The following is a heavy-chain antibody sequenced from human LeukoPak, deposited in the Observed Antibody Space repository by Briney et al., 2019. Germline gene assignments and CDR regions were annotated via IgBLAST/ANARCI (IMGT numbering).Heavy chain of an antibody. Sequence: RASVKVSCKASGYTFTSYGISWVRQAPGQGLEWMGWISAYNGNTNYAQKLQGRVTMTTDTSTGTAYMELRSLRSDDTAVYYCARGSRHYDFWSGYYKAAEYFQHWGQGTLVTVSS. CDR3: ARGSRHYDFWSGYYKAAEYFQH. CDR1: GYTFTSYG. CDR2: ISAYNGNT. D-gene: IGHD3-3*01. V-gene: IGHV1-18*01. J-gene: IGHJ1*01.